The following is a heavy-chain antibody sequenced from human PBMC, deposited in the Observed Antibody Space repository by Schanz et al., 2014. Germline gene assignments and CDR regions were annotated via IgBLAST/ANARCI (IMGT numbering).Heavy chain of an antibody. J-gene: IGHJ4*02. CDR2: IWYDGSNE. D-gene: IGHD4-17*01. CDR3: ARGYGDSPTDF. Sequence: QVQLVESGGGVVQPGRSLRLSCAASGITLSGYGLHWVRQAPGKGLEWVALIWYDGSNEYYADSVKGRFTISRDNPKKTLYLQMNSLRPEDTAVYYCARGYGDSPTDFWGQGTLVTVSS. CDR1: GITLSGYG. V-gene: IGHV3-33*08.